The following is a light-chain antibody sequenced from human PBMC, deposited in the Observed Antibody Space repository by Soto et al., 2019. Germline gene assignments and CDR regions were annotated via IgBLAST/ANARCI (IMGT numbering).Light chain of an antibody. J-gene: IGKJ1*01. Sequence: EIVLTQSPGTLSLSPGERATLSCRASQSVSTRSLAWYQQKPGQAPRLLISGASSRAADIPDRFSGSGSGTDFTLTISRLEPEAFAVYYCQQYASSPRTFGQGTKVE. CDR2: GAS. CDR3: QQYASSPRT. V-gene: IGKV3-20*01. CDR1: QSVSTRS.